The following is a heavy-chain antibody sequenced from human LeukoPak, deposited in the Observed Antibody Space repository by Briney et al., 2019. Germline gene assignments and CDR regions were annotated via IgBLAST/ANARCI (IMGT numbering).Heavy chain of an antibody. D-gene: IGHD4-11*01. CDR3: AKSYRNYDY. CDR2: ITGSGLST. J-gene: IGHJ4*02. Sequence: GASLRLSCSASGFTFSSYAMTWVRQAPGKGLEWVSSITGSGLSTYYADSVKGRFTISRDNSKNTLYLQVSSLRVEDTAVYYCAKSYRNYDYWGQGTLVTVSS. V-gene: IGHV3-23*01. CDR1: GFTFSSYA.